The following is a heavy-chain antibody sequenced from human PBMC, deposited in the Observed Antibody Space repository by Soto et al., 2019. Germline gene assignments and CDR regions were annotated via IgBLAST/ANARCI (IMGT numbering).Heavy chain of an antibody. J-gene: IGHJ6*02. CDR3: APDTARARYYEKGVDV. D-gene: IGHD5-18*01. Sequence: QVQLVESGGGVVQPGRSLRLACAASGFNFSNYGMHWVRQAPGKGLEWVALISYDERKKYYGDSVKGRFTISRDNSKNTLYLQMNRLRTEDTALYYCAPDTARARYYEKGVDVWGQGTTVTVSS. CDR1: GFNFSNYG. CDR2: ISYDERKK. V-gene: IGHV3-30*03.